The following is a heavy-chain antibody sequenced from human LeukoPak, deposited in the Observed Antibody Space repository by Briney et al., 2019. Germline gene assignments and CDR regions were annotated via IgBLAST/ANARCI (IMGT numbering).Heavy chain of an antibody. CDR2: ISAYNGNT. Sequence: GASVKVSCKASGYTFTSYGISWVRQAPGQGLEWMGWISAYNGNTNYAQKLQGRVTMTTDTSTSTAYMELRSLRSDDTAVYYCARGAAIVGATKGGDYWGQGTLVTVCS. D-gene: IGHD1-26*01. V-gene: IGHV1-18*01. CDR1: GYTFTSYG. J-gene: IGHJ4*02. CDR3: ARGAAIVGATKGGDY.